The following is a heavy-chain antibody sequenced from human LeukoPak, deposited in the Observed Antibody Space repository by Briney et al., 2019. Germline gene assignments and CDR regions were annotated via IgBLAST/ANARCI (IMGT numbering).Heavy chain of an antibody. CDR2: ISGSGYDT. V-gene: IGHV3-23*01. D-gene: IGHD1-20*01. CDR3: AKDKWNPKPYYFDY. J-gene: IGHJ4*02. Sequence: PGGSLRLSCTASGFTFTSYAMSWVRQAPGKGLEWVSAISGSGYDTYYADSVKGRFTVSRDNPKNTLYLQMNSLTAEDTAVYYCAKDKWNPKPYYFDYWGQGTLVTVSS. CDR1: GFTFTSYA.